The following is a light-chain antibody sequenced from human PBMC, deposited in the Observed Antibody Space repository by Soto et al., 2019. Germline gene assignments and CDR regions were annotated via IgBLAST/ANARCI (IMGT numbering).Light chain of an antibody. V-gene: IGKV1-39*01. CDR1: QSIASY. Sequence: DIQITQSPSSLSASVVERVTITCLASQSIASYLNWYQQRPGKAPKLLIHAASTLQSGVPSRFSGSGSVTEFTLTISSLQPDDFATYYCQQYNSYSFGQGTKVDIK. CDR2: AAS. J-gene: IGKJ1*01. CDR3: QQYNSYS.